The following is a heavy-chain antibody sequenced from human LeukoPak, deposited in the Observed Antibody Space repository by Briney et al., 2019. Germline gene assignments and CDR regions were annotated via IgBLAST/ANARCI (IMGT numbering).Heavy chain of an antibody. CDR2: ISSSGSTK. CDR1: GFTFSSYE. J-gene: IGHJ4*02. D-gene: IGHD3-3*01. V-gene: IGHV3-48*03. CDR3: AREPSDFWSAYYTGSSFDY. Sequence: GGSLRLSCAASGFTFSSYEMNWVRQAPGKGLEWGSYISSSGSTKYYADSVKGRFTISRDNAKNSLFLQMNSLRAEDTAVYYCAREPSDFWSAYYTGSSFDYWGQGTLVTVSS.